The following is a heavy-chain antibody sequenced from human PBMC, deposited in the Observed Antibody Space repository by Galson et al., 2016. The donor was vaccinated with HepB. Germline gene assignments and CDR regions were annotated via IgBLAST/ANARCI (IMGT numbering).Heavy chain of an antibody. J-gene: IGHJ4*02. CDR1: GYRFFTYG. CDR3: ATGSRLDY. Sequence: SVKVSCKASGYRFFTYGISWVCQAPGQRLEWMGWINAGSGNTKYSQKFQGRVTFTRDTSASTAYMELSSLRSEDTAVYYCATGSRLDYWGQGTLVTVSS. V-gene: IGHV1-3*01. D-gene: IGHD1-26*01. CDR2: INAGSGNT.